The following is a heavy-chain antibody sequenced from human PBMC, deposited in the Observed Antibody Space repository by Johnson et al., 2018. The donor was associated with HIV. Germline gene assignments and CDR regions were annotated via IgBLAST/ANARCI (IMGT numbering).Heavy chain of an antibody. CDR1: GFTFDDYA. Sequence: VESGGGLVQPGRSLRLSCAASGFTFDDYAMHWVRQAPGKGLEWVSGISWNSGSIGYVDSVKGRFTISRDNTKNSLYLQMNSLRAEDTAVYYCAREPRIAAFRDAFDIWGQGTMVTVSS. D-gene: IGHD6-6*01. V-gene: IGHV3-9*01. CDR3: AREPRIAAFRDAFDI. J-gene: IGHJ3*02. CDR2: ISWNSGSI.